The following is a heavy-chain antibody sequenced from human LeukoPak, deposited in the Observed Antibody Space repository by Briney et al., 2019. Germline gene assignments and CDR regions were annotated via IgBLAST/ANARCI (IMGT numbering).Heavy chain of an antibody. V-gene: IGHV1-58*02. D-gene: IGHD3-22*01. Sequence: SVKVSCKASGFTFTSSAMQWARQARGQRLEWIGWIVVGSGNTNYAQKFQERVTITRDMSTSTAYMELSSLRSEDTAVYYCAAGYYYDSSGYYYANYYFDYWGQGTLVTVSS. CDR1: GFTFTSSA. J-gene: IGHJ4*02. CDR3: AAGYYYDSSGYYYANYYFDY. CDR2: IVVGSGNT.